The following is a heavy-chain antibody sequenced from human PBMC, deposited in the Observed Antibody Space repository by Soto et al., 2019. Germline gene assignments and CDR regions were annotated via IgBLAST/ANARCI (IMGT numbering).Heavy chain of an antibody. CDR2: ITSIGTTV. D-gene: IGHD2-21*01. CDR1: GFTFSSSE. V-gene: IGHV3-48*03. CDR3: ARGNSPVNVY. J-gene: IGHJ4*02. Sequence: EVQLVESGGGFVQPGGSLRLSCAASGFTFSSSEMNWVRQAPGKGLEWIAYITSIGTTVYYADSVKGRFTISRDNAKNSLYLQMNSLRAEDTAVYYCARGNSPVNVYWGQGILFTVSS.